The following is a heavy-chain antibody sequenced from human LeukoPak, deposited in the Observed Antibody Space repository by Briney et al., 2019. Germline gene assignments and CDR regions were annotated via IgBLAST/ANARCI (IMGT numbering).Heavy chain of an antibody. D-gene: IGHD3-10*01. CDR2: INPNSGGT. J-gene: IGHJ6*03. CDR1: GYTFTGYY. CDR3: ARNPYGSGSFDYYMDV. V-gene: IGHV1-2*02. Sequence: GASVKVSCKASGYTFTGYYMHWVRQAPGQGLEWMGWINPNSGGTNYAQKFQGRVTMTRDTSISTAYMELSRLRSDDTAVYYCARNPYGSGSFDYYMDVWGKGTTVTVSS.